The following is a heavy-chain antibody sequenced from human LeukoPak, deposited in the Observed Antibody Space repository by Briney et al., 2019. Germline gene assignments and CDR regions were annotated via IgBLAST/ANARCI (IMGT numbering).Heavy chain of an antibody. CDR3: ARGNFWELLDY. Sequence: PSETLSLTCAVYGGSFSGYYWSWIRQPPGKGLEWIGEINHSGSTNYNPSLKSRVTISVDTSKNQFSLKLSSVTAADTAVYYCARGNFWELLDYWGQGTLDTVSS. V-gene: IGHV4-34*01. CDR2: INHSGST. CDR1: GGSFSGYY. J-gene: IGHJ4*02. D-gene: IGHD1-26*01.